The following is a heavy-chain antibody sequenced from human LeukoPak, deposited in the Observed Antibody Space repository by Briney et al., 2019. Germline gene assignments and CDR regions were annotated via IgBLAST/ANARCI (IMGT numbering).Heavy chain of an antibody. D-gene: IGHD4-17*01. Sequence: GGSLRLSCAASGFTFSSYWMSWVRQAPGKGLEWVANIKQDGSEKYYVDSVKGRFTISRDNAKNSLYLQMNSLRAEDTAVYYCTTGSYGDLQDYWGQGTLVTVSS. CDR3: TTGSYGDLQDY. CDR1: GFTFSSYW. CDR2: IKQDGSEK. J-gene: IGHJ4*02. V-gene: IGHV3-7*03.